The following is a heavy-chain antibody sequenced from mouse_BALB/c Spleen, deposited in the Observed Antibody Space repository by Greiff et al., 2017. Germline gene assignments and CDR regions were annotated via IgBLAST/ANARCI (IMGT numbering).Heavy chain of an antibody. D-gene: IGHD1-1*01. CDR1: GFTFSSYA. CDR2: ISSGGST. Sequence: EVNVVESGGGLVKPGGSLKLSCAASGFTFSSYAMSWVRQTPEKRLEWVASISSGGSTYYPDSVKGRFTISRDNARNILYLQMSSLRSEDTAMYYCARSSYYFDYWGQGTTLTVSS. J-gene: IGHJ2*01. V-gene: IGHV5-6-5*01. CDR3: ARSSYYFDY.